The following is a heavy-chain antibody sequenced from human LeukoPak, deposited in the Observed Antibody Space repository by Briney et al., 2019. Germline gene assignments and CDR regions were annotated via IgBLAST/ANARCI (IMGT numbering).Heavy chain of an antibody. V-gene: IGHV4-39*01. CDR3: ARLAGDCSSTSCYRYGMDV. CDR2: IYYTGVT. Sequence: SETLSLTCTVSGGSINSSSYYWGWIRQPPGKGLEWIGNIYYTGVTYYNASLKSRVTISVDMSKNQFSLKLSSVTAADTALYYCARLAGDCSSTSCYRYGMDVWGQGTTVTVSS. CDR1: GGSINSSSYY. J-gene: IGHJ6*02. D-gene: IGHD2-2*01.